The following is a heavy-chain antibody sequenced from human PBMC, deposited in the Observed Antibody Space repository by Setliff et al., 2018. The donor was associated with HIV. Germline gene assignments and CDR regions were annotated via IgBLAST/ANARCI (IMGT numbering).Heavy chain of an antibody. CDR3: ARDLYPLTTRYSFDY. V-gene: IGHV3-74*03. CDR2: IKGDGSIT. D-gene: IGHD4-17*01. CDR1: GFTFSGYW. J-gene: IGHJ4*02. Sequence: GGSLRLSCAASGFTFSGYWMHWVRQSPGRGLLGVAHIKGDGSITKYADSVKGRFTISRDNAKNTLYLQMNSLRAEDTAVYYCARDLYPLTTRYSFDYWGQGTLVTVSS.